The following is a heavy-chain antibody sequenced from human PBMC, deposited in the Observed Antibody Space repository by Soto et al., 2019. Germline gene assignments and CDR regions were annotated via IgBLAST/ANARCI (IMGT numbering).Heavy chain of an antibody. CDR3: AQEGYSYGWGRDYYYYYGMDV. V-gene: IGHV3-30*18. J-gene: IGHJ6*02. Sequence: GGALRLSCADSGFTFSSYGMHWVRQAPGKGLEWVAVISYDGSNKYYADSVKGRFTISRDNSKNTLYLQMNSLRAEDTAVYYCAQEGYSYGWGRDYYYYYGMDVWGQGTTVTVSS. D-gene: IGHD5-18*01. CDR1: GFTFSSYG. CDR2: ISYDGSNK.